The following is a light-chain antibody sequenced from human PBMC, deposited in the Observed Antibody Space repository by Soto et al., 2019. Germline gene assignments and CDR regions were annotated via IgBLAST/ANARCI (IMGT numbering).Light chain of an antibody. Sequence: EVVMTQSPVTLSVSPGERATLSCRASQSVSSNLAWYQHKPGQAPRLLIYGASTRATNSPPRFSGSGSGTEFTLTISSLQSEDFAVYYCQQYNSWPRTFGQGTKVDIK. CDR2: GAS. V-gene: IGKV3-15*01. J-gene: IGKJ1*01. CDR1: QSVSSN. CDR3: QQYNSWPRT.